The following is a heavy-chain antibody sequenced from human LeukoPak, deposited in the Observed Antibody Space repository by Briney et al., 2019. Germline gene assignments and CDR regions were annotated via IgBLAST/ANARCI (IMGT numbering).Heavy chain of an antibody. CDR2: ISSSGSTI. J-gene: IGHJ4*02. Sequence: GGSLRLSCAASGITFSHAWMSWIRQAPGKGLEWVSYISSSGSTIYYADSVKGRFTISRDNAKNSLYLQMNSLRAEDTAVYYCAVYYYDSTSIDYWGQGTLVTVSS. CDR1: GITFSHAW. D-gene: IGHD3-22*01. V-gene: IGHV3-11*04. CDR3: AVYYYDSTSIDY.